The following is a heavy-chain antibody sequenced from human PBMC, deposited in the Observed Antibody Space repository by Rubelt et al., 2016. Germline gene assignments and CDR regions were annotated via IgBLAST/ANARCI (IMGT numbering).Heavy chain of an antibody. D-gene: IGHD4-17*01. CDR1: GGSISSYY. V-gene: IGHV4-4*07. CDR2: IYTSGST. J-gene: IGHJ4*02. Sequence: ESGPGLVKPSETLSLTCTVSGGSISSYYWSWIRQPAGKGLEWIGRIYTSGSTNYNPSLTSRVTMSVDTSKNQFSLKLSAVTAADTAVYYCARGDPDRGSRTVTLDYWGQGTLVTVSS. CDR3: ARGDPDRGSRTVTLDY.